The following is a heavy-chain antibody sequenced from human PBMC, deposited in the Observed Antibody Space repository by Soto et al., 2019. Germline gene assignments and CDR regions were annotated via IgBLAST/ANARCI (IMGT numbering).Heavy chain of an antibody. Sequence: EVQLLESGGALVQPGGSLRLSCAVSGVTFSKYAMSWVRQPPGKGPEWVASITGSGGPTYYADSVNGRFTISRDNSKNVLFMQMNRLSDEDTSTSYCSKGDYGGNSPYWCFDLWGRGTLVIVSS. CDR2: ITGSGGPT. CDR1: GVTFSKYA. CDR3: SKGDYGGNSPYWCFDL. D-gene: IGHD4-17*01. J-gene: IGHJ2*01. V-gene: IGHV3-23*01.